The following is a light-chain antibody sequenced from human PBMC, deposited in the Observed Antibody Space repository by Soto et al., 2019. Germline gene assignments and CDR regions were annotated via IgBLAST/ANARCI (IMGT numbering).Light chain of an antibody. CDR1: SSDVGNYNL. CDR2: EDT. J-gene: IGLJ7*01. V-gene: IGLV2-23*01. Sequence: QSVLSQPASVSGSRGQSITISCTGISSDVGNYNLVSWYQQYPGKAPKLMIFEDTKRPSGVSHRFSGSKSGNTASLTIAGLQPEDAADYYCCSYAGSSTMTFGGGTQLTVL. CDR3: CSYAGSSTMT.